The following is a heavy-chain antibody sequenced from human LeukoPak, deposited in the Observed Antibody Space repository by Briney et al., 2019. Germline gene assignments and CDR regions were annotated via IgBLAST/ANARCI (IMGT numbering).Heavy chain of an antibody. V-gene: IGHV4-59*11. CDR3: ARGGAHSGYEFDC. CDR2: IYSSGST. Sequence: SETLSLTCTVSGVSITSHYWTWIRQPPGKGLERMGHIYSSGSTNYNPSLESRLTMSVDTSTNQFSLKLSSVTAADTAVYYCARGGAHSGYEFDCWGQGTLVTVSS. J-gene: IGHJ4*02. CDR1: GVSITSHY. D-gene: IGHD5-12*01.